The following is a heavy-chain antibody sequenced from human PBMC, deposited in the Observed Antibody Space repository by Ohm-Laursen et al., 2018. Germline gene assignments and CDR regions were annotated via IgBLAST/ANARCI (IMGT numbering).Heavy chain of an antibody. CDR1: GGSISSYY. J-gene: IGHJ4*02. CDR2: IHFSGST. V-gene: IGHV4-4*07. D-gene: IGHD2-15*01. Sequence: GTLSLTCTVSGGSISSYYWSWIRQPAGKGLEWIGRIHFSGSTRYNPSLQGRVTISLDTSNQQFSLKLTSVTAADTAVYYCAKLYSISYPGDYWGQGILITVSS. CDR3: AKLYSISYPGDY.